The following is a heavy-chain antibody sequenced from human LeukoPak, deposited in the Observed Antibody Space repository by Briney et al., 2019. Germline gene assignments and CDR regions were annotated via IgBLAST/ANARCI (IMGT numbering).Heavy chain of an antibody. V-gene: IGHV3-48*01. CDR2: ISSSSSTI. CDR1: GFTFRSYS. Sequence: GVSLRLFCAASGFTFRSYSMNWVRQAPGKGLEWVSYISSSSSTIYYADSVKGRFTISRDNAKNSLYLQMNSLRAEDTAVYYCARVRFDYWGQGTLVTVSS. CDR3: ARVRFDY. J-gene: IGHJ4*02.